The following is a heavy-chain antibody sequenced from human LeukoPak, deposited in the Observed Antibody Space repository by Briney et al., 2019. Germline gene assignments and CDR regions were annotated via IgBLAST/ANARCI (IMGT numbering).Heavy chain of an antibody. D-gene: IGHD2-15*01. Sequence: GASVNVSCKASVYTFTIYDISWVRQAPGQGLEWMGWISAYNGNTNYAQQLQGRVTMTTDTSTSTAYLALRSLRSDDTAVYYCARDGYCSGGSCPRGYYYGMDVWGQGTTVTVSS. CDR3: ARDGYCSGGSCPRGYYYGMDV. V-gene: IGHV1-18*01. J-gene: IGHJ6*02. CDR2: ISAYNGNT. CDR1: VYTFTIYD.